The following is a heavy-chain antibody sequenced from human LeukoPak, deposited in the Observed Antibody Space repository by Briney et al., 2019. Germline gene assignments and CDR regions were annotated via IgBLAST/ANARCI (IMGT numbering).Heavy chain of an antibody. J-gene: IGHJ4*02. CDR3: ARAGGAVAGLYYFDY. CDR2: IRYDGSNK. V-gene: IGHV3-30*02. Sequence: GGSLRLSCAASGFTFSSYGMHWVRQAPGKGLEWVAFIRYDGSNKYYADSVKGRFTISRDNSKNTLYLQMNSLRAEDTAVYYCARAGGAVAGLYYFDYWGQGTLVTVSS. D-gene: IGHD6-19*01. CDR1: GFTFSSYG.